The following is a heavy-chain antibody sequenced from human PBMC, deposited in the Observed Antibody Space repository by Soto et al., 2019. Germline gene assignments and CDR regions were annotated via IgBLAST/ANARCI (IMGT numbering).Heavy chain of an antibody. D-gene: IGHD5-12*01. CDR1: GGSISSYY. CDR2: IIYSGYT. CDR3: ARYKVATDAFDI. V-gene: IGHV4-59*01. J-gene: IGHJ3*02. Sequence: QVQLQESGPGLVKPSATLSLTCTVSGGSISSYYWSWVRQPPGKGLEWIGYIIYSGYTNYNPSLKSRVTLSVDTSRNQFSLTLTSVTAADTAVYYFARYKVATDAFDIWGQGTLVTVSS.